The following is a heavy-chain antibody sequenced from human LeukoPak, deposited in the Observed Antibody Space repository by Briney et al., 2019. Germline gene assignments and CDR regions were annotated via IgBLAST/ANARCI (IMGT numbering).Heavy chain of an antibody. J-gene: IGHJ4*02. D-gene: IGHD3-16*02. V-gene: IGHV1-69*13. CDR1: GGTFSSYA. CDR2: IIPIFGTA. Sequence: SVKVSCKASGGTFSSYAISWVRQAPGQGLEWMGGIIPIFGTASYAQKFQGRVTITADESTSTAYMELSSLRSEDTAVYYCAREFLGNYVWGSYLYWGQGTLVTVSS. CDR3: AREFLGNYVWGSYLY.